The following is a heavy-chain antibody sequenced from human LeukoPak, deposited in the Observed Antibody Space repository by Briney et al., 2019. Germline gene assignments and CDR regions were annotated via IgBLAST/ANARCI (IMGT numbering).Heavy chain of an antibody. CDR1: GGSISSYH. D-gene: IGHD3-22*01. Sequence: SETLSLTCTVSGGSISSYHWSWIRQPPGKGLEWIGYIYYSGSTNYNPSLKSRVTISVDTSKNQFSLKLSSVTAADTAVYYCARHMYDRSGRPFGYWGQGTLVTVSS. J-gene: IGHJ4*02. CDR2: IYYSGST. V-gene: IGHV4-59*08. CDR3: ARHMYDRSGRPFGY.